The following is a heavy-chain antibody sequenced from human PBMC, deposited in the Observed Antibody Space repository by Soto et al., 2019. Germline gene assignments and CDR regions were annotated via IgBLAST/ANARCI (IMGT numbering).Heavy chain of an antibody. J-gene: IGHJ4*02. CDR3: ATQAYDY. CDR2: INTGNGDT. V-gene: IGHV1-3*04. Sequence: QVHLVQSGAEVKKPGASVTISCKTSGYTFTEYAMHWVRHAPGRGLEWVGWINTGNGDTRYSSKLQGRVTITSDASASTAYLGLSRLRFEDTALYYCATQAYDYWGQGTQVAVAS. CDR1: GYTFTEYA.